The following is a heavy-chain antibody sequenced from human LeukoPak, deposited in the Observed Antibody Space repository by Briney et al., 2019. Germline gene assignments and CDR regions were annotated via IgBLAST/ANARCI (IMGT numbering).Heavy chain of an antibody. J-gene: IGHJ6*04. Sequence: GGSLRLSCAASGFTFSSYAMRWVRQAPGKGLEWVSAISGSGGSTYYADSVKGRFTISRDNSKNTLYLQMNSLRAEDTAVYYCAKHRADPYYYYGMDVWGKGTTVTVSS. V-gene: IGHV3-23*01. D-gene: IGHD3-10*01. CDR2: ISGSGGST. CDR1: GFTFSSYA. CDR3: AKHRADPYYYYGMDV.